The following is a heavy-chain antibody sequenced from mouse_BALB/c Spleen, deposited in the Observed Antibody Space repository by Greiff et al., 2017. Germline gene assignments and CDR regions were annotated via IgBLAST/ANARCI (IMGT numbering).Heavy chain of an antibody. V-gene: IGHV5-12-2*01. D-gene: IGHD1-1*01. CDR1: GFTFSSYT. J-gene: IGHJ2*01. Sequence: EVQVVESGGGLVQPGGSLKLSCAASGFTFSSYTMSWVRQTPEKRLEWVAYISNGGGSTYYPDTVKGRFTISRDNAKNTLYLQMSSLKSEDTAMYYCARQGYYYGSSYDYFDYWGQGTTLTVSS. CDR3: ARQGYYYGSSYDYFDY. CDR2: ISNGGGST.